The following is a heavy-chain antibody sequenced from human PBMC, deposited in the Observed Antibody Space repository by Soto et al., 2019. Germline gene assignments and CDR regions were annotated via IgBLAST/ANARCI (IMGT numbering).Heavy chain of an antibody. J-gene: IGHJ6*03. Sequence: SETLSLTCTVSGGSISSYYWSWIRQPPGKGLEWIGYIYYSGSTNYNPSLKSRVTISVDTSKNQFSLKLSSVTAADTAVYYCATTPLPGYGEYDYYYYYMDVWGKGTTVTVSS. CDR2: IYYSGST. D-gene: IGHD4-17*01. CDR1: GGSISSYY. CDR3: ATTPLPGYGEYDYYYYYMDV. V-gene: IGHV4-59*08.